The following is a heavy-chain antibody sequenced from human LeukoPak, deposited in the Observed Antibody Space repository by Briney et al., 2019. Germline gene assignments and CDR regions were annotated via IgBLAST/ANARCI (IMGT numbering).Heavy chain of an antibody. CDR2: IYYSGST. CDR3: ASDYGDYFVSADY. D-gene: IGHD4-17*01. CDR1: GGSISSSSYY. J-gene: IGHJ4*02. Sequence: PSETLSLTCTVSGGSISSSSYYWGWIRQPPGKGLEWIGSIYYSGSTYYNPSLKSRVTISVDTSKNQFSLKLSSVTAADTAAYYCASDYGDYFVSADYWGQGTLVTVSS. V-gene: IGHV4-39*01.